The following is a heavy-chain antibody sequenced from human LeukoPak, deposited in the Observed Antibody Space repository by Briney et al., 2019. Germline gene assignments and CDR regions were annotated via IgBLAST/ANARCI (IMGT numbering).Heavy chain of an antibody. V-gene: IGHV5-10-1*01. J-gene: IGHJ5*02. CDR3: ARHLTSTIAAAVT. Sequence: GESLRISCKGSGYSFTSYWISWVRQMPGKGLGWMGRIDPSDSYTNYSPSFQGHVTISADKSISTAYLQWSSLKASDTAMYYCARHLTSTIAAAVTWGQGTLVTVSS. D-gene: IGHD6-13*01. CDR2: IDPSDSYT. CDR1: GYSFTSYW.